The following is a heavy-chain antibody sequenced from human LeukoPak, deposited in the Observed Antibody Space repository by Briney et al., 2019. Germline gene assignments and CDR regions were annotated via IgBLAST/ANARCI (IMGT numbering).Heavy chain of an antibody. CDR2: INHSGST. D-gene: IGHD2-15*01. V-gene: IGHV4-34*01. CDR3: ARADIVVVVAATEAFDI. J-gene: IGHJ3*02. CDR1: GGSFSGYY. Sequence: SETLSLTCAVYGGSFSGYYWSWIRQPPGKGLEWIGEINHSGSTNYNPSLKSRVTISVDTSKNQFSLKLSSVTAADTAVYYCARADIVVVVAATEAFDIWGQGTMVTVSS.